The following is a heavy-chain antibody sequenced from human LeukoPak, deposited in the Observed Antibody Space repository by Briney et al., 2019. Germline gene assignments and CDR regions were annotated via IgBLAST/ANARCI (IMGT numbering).Heavy chain of an antibody. CDR1: GFTFDDYG. Sequence: GGSLRLSCAASGFTFDDYGMSWVRQAPGKGLEWVSGINWNGGSTGYADSVKGRFTISRDNAKNSLYLQMNSLRAEDTAVYYCARYDYGDLMNAFDIWGQGTMVTVSS. J-gene: IGHJ3*02. CDR2: INWNGGST. CDR3: ARYDYGDLMNAFDI. D-gene: IGHD4-17*01. V-gene: IGHV3-20*04.